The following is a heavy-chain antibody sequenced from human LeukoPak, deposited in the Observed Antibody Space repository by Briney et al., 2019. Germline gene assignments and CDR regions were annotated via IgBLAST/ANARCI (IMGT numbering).Heavy chain of an antibody. CDR2: IYSGGST. CDR3: ARELSGIAAAGTLY. V-gene: IGHV3-53*01. D-gene: IGHD6-13*01. J-gene: IGHJ4*02. Sequence: GGSLRLSCAASGFTVSSNYMSWVRQAPGKGLEWVSVIYSGGSTYYADSVKGRFTTSRDNSKNTLYLQMNSLRAEDTAVYYCARELSGIAAAGTLYWGQGTLVTVSS. CDR1: GFTVSSNY.